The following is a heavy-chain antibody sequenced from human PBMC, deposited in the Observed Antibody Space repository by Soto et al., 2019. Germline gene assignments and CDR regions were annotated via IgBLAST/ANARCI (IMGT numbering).Heavy chain of an antibody. Sequence: QVQLVQSGAELRKPGSSVKVSCKASGGTFSDFTINWVRQAPGQRLEWMGGIIPFFDTANYAERFQGRVTITADESTTTSFMEVSSLRSEDTAVSYCARNGTLTGYSYGIDVWGQGNMVTVSS. D-gene: IGHD1-1*01. CDR2: IIPFFDTA. J-gene: IGHJ6*02. CDR3: ARNGTLTGYSYGIDV. CDR1: GGTFSDFT. V-gene: IGHV1-69*01.